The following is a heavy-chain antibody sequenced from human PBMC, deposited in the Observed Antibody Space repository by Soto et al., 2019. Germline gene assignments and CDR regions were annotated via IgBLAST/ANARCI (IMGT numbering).Heavy chain of an antibody. CDR1: GYTFSTYE. CDR3: ARGPRESGEWLLFDY. CDR2: MNPDNGNT. J-gene: IGHJ4*02. D-gene: IGHD3-3*01. Sequence: GASVKVSCKASGYTFSTYEINWVRRAAGQGLEWMGRMNPDNGNTGYAQKFQDRVTMTGNTSISTAYMELSSLRSDDTAVYYCARGPRESGEWLLFDYWGQGALVTVSS. V-gene: IGHV1-8*01.